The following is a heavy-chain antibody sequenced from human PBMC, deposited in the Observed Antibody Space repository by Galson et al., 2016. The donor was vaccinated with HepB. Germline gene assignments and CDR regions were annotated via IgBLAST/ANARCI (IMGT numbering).Heavy chain of an antibody. CDR2: ISYDGSHE. CDR1: GFTFSNFG. CDR3: AKPFNYYDSSGFYVDQ. Sequence: SLRLSCAASGFTFSNFGLHWVRQGPGKGLEWVGVISYDGSHEYYADSVKGRFTISRDDSKNTVYLQMNSLRIEDTAVYYCAKPFNYYDSSGFYVDQWGQGTLVTVSS. D-gene: IGHD3-22*01. V-gene: IGHV3-30*18. J-gene: IGHJ5*02.